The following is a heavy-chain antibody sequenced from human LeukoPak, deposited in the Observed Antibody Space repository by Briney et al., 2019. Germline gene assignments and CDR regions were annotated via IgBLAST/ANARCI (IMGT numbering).Heavy chain of an antibody. Sequence: ASVTLCCTASGYTFTSYGISWVRQAPGQGLEWMGWISAYNGNTNYAQKLQGRVTMTTDTSTSTAYMELRSLRSDDTAVYYCARVGASRLGSPFDYWGQGALITVSS. V-gene: IGHV1-18*01. CDR2: ISAYNGNT. CDR1: GYTFTSYG. D-gene: IGHD1-26*01. J-gene: IGHJ4*02. CDR3: ARVGASRLGSPFDY.